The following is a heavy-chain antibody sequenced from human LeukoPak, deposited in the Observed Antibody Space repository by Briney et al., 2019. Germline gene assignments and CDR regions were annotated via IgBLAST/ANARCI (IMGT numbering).Heavy chain of an antibody. CDR1: GFTFSSYS. Sequence: GGSLRLSCAASGFTFSSYSMNWVRQAPGKGLEWVSSISSSSSYIYYADSVKGRFTISRDNAKNSLYLQMSSLRAEDTAVYYCARGGCSGGSCYSSNYYFDYWGQGTLVTVSS. V-gene: IGHV3-21*01. CDR2: ISSSSSYI. D-gene: IGHD2-15*01. J-gene: IGHJ4*02. CDR3: ARGGCSGGSCYSSNYYFDY.